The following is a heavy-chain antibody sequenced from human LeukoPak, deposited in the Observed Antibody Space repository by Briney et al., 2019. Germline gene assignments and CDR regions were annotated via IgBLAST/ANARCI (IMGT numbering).Heavy chain of an antibody. CDR3: ASSGSLSFAI. V-gene: IGHV3-33*01. D-gene: IGHD1-26*01. CDR2: IWYDGSNK. J-gene: IGHJ3*02. CDR1: GFTFSSYG. Sequence: HPGGSLRLSCAASGFTFSSYGMHWVRQAPGKGPEWVAAIWYDGSNKYYADSVKGRFTISRDNSKNTLYLQMNSLRAEDTAVYYCASSGSLSFAIWGQGTMVTVSS.